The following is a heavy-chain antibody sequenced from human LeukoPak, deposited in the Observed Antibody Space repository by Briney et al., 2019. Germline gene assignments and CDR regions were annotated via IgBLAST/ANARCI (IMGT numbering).Heavy chain of an antibody. Sequence: ASVKVSCKASGYSFNSQGMNWVRQAPGQGLEWMGWIDTDSGNPTYAQGFTGRFVFSLDSSVSTAYLQISNLMPEATAKYYCAREILRFDIWGQGTMVIVSS. J-gene: IGHJ3*02. CDR2: IDTDSGNP. CDR3: AREILRFDI. V-gene: IGHV7-4-1*02. CDR1: GYSFNSQG.